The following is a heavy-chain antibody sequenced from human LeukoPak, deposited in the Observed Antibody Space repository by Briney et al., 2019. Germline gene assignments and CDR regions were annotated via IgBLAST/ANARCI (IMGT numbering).Heavy chain of an antibody. Sequence: GGSLRLSCAASGFTVSSNYMSWVRQAPGKGLEWVSVIYSGGSTYYTDSVKGRFTISRDNSKNTLYPQMNSLRAEDTAVYYCARDGGELVYAFDIWGQGTMVTVSS. CDR2: IYSGGST. CDR3: ARDGGELVYAFDI. D-gene: IGHD3-16*01. V-gene: IGHV3-53*01. J-gene: IGHJ3*02. CDR1: GFTVSSNY.